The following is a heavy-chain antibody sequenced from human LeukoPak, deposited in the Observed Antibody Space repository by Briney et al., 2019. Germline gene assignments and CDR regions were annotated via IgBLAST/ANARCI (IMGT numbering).Heavy chain of an antibody. Sequence: PGGSLRLSCAASGFTFSSYAMHWVRQAPGKGLEWVAVISYDGSNKYYADSVKGRFTISRDNSKNTLYLQMNSLRAEDTAVYYCARDLGYCSGGSCYNYGMDVWGQGTTVTVSS. CDR1: GFTFSSYA. D-gene: IGHD2-15*01. CDR3: ARDLGYCSGGSCYNYGMDV. J-gene: IGHJ6*02. V-gene: IGHV3-30-3*01. CDR2: ISYDGSNK.